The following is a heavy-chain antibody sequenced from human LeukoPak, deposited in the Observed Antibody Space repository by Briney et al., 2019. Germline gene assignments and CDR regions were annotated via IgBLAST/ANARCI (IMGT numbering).Heavy chain of an antibody. D-gene: IGHD6-13*01. V-gene: IGHV4-59*12. CDR3: AREGDSSSWYPFYFDY. CDR2: IYYSGST. Sequence: PSETLSLTCTVSGGSISSYYWSWIRQPPGKGLEWIGYIYYSGSTNYNPSLKSRVTISVDTSKNQFSLKLSSVTAADTAVYYCAREGDSSSWYPFYFDYWGQGTLVTVSS. J-gene: IGHJ4*02. CDR1: GGSISSYY.